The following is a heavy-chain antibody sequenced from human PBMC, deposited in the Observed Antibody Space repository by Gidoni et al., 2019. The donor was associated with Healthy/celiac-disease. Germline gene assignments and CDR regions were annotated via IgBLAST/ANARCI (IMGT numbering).Heavy chain of an antibody. D-gene: IGHD3-22*01. J-gene: IGHJ4*02. CDR2: INHSGST. V-gene: IGHV4-34*01. Sequence: QVQLQQWGAGLLKPSETLSLTCAVYGGSFSGYYWSWIRQPPGKGLEWIGEINHSGSTNYNPSLKSRVTISVDTSKNQFSLKLSSVTAADTAVYYCARGGGGIYYDSSGYRIWGQGTLVTVSS. CDR1: GGSFSGYY. CDR3: ARGGGGIYYDSSGYRI.